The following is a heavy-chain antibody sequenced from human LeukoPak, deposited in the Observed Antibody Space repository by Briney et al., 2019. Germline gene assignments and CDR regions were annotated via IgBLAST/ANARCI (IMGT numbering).Heavy chain of an antibody. D-gene: IGHD2-2*02. CDR1: GGSISGGSYS. J-gene: IGHJ2*01. Sequence: PSETLSLTCTVSGGSISGGSYSWSWIRQPAGKGLEWLGRIHTSGSTTYNPSLKSRVTISVDTSKNQFSLNLSSVTAADTAVYYCARYTTYQLLYRAWWYFDLWGRGTLVTVSS. CDR3: ARYTTYQLLYRAWWYFDL. V-gene: IGHV4-61*02. CDR2: IHTSGST.